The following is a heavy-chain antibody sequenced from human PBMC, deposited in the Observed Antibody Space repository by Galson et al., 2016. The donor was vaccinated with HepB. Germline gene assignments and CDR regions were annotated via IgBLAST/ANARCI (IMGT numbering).Heavy chain of an antibody. J-gene: IGHJ1*01. D-gene: IGHD2-15*01. CDR2: IGGGAINT. CDR3: DRANSVVVTQRHFQH. CDR1: GFTFSNYA. Sequence: SLRLSCAASGFTFSNYAMGWIRQAPGKGLEWVSAIGGGAINTYYADSVKGRFTISRDNSKNTLDLQMNSLRAEDTALYYCDRANSVVVTQRHFQHWGQGTLVTVSS. V-gene: IGHV3-23*01.